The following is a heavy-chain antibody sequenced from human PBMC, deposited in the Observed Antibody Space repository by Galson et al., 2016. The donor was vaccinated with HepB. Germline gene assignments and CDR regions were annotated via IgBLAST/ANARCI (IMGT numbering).Heavy chain of an antibody. CDR3: AKTYIRTRSSGYYAH. CDR2: IRWDSGSI. D-gene: IGHD3-22*01. CDR1: GFTFDDYA. V-gene: IGHV3-9*01. Sequence: SLRLSCAASGFTFDDYAMHWVRQAPGKGLEWVSGIRWDSGSIGYADSVKGRFTISRDNAKNSLYLQMNSLRAEDPALYYCAKTYIRTRSSGYYAHWGQGTLATVSS. J-gene: IGHJ4*02.